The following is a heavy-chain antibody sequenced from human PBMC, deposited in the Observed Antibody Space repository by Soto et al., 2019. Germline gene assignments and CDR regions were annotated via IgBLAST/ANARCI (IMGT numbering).Heavy chain of an antibody. CDR1: GITLSNAW. Sequence: EVQLVASGGGLVKPGGSLRLSCAGSGITLSNAWMTWVRQAPGKGLEWVGRIKSKVDGSTTEYGSPVKDRFIISRDDSENTLDLQMHSLKVEDTAVYYCATPRPGSRGYAYWGQGIRVTVSS. CDR3: ATPRPGSRGYAY. CDR2: IKSKVDGSTT. V-gene: IGHV3-15*01. J-gene: IGHJ4*02. D-gene: IGHD3-16*01.